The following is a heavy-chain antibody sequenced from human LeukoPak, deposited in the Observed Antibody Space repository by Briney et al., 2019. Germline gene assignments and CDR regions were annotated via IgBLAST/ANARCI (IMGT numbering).Heavy chain of an antibody. D-gene: IGHD3-10*01. J-gene: IGHJ4*02. CDR3: ARVEITMVRGVMFL. CDR2: IYHSGST. V-gene: IGHV4-4*02. CDR1: GGSISSSNW. Sequence: SGTLSLTCAVSGGSISSSNWWSWVRQPPGKGLEWIGEIYHSGSTNYNPSLKSRVIISVDKSKNQFSLKLSSVTAADTAVYYCARVEITMVRGVMFLWGQGTLVTVSS.